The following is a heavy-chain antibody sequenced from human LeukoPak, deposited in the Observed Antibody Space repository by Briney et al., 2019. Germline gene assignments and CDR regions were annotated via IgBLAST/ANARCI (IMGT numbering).Heavy chain of an antibody. Sequence: PGGSLRLSCTASGFTLSSNAMHWVRQAPGKGLEWVSSISSSSSYIYYAGSVKGRFTISRDNAKNSLYLQMNSLRAEDTAVYYCASSWGYGSGSYQGRMDHYFDYWGQGTLVTVSS. J-gene: IGHJ4*02. V-gene: IGHV3-21*01. CDR2: ISSSSSYI. CDR3: ASSWGYGSGSYQGRMDHYFDY. CDR1: GFTLSSNA. D-gene: IGHD3-10*01.